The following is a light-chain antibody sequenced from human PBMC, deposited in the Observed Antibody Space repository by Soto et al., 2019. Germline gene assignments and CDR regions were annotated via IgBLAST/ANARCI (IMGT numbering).Light chain of an antibody. CDR2: ANN. Sequence: QSALTQPPSVSGAPGQRVTISCTGSSSNIGSNYDVHWYQFLPGAAPKLLIYANNNRPSGVPDRFSASKSGTSASLALAGLQAEDEAFYYCQSYDSSLNGYVFGSGTKVTVL. J-gene: IGLJ1*01. CDR1: SSNIGSNYD. V-gene: IGLV1-40*01. CDR3: QSYDSSLNGYV.